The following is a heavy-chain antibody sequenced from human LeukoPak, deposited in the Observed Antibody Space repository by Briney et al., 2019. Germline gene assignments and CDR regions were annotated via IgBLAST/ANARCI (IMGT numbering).Heavy chain of an antibody. J-gene: IGHJ6*02. Sequence: GGSLRLSRAASGFTFSDYYMSWIRQAPGKGLEWVSYISSSGSTIYYADSVKGRFTISRDNAKNSLYLQMNSLRAEDTAVYYCARDDYDILTGYSYGMDVWGQGTTVTVSS. CDR3: ARDDYDILTGYSYGMDV. CDR2: ISSSGSTI. D-gene: IGHD3-9*01. CDR1: GFTFSDYY. V-gene: IGHV3-11*01.